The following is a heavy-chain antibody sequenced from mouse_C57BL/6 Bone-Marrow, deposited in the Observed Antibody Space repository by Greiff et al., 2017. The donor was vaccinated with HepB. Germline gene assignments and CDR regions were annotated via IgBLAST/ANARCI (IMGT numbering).Heavy chain of an antibody. V-gene: IGHV1-76*01. D-gene: IGHD2-3*01. J-gene: IGHJ3*01. CDR2: IYPGSGNT. Sequence: QVQLQQSGAELVRPGASVKLSCKASGYTFTDYYINWVKQRPGQGLEWIARIYPGSGNTYYNEKFKGKATLTAEKSSSTAYMQLSSLTSEDSAVYFCASSIYDGYYGFAYWGQGTLVTVSA. CDR1: GYTFTDYY. CDR3: ASSIYDGYYGFAY.